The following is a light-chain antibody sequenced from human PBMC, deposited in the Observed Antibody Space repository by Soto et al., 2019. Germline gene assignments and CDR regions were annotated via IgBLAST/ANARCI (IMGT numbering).Light chain of an antibody. CDR3: QQYGSS. Sequence: EIVLTQSPGTVSLSPGERATLSCRASQSVSSSYLAWYQQKPGQAPRLLIYGASSRATGIPDRFSGSGSGTDFTLTISRLEPEDFAVYYCQQYGSSFGQGTKVDI. V-gene: IGKV3-20*01. CDR2: GAS. CDR1: QSVSSSY. J-gene: IGKJ1*01.